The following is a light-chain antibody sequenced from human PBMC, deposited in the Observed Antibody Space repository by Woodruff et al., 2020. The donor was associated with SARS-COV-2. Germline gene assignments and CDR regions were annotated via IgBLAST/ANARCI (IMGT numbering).Light chain of an antibody. CDR3: GTWDTGLSAAV. CDR2: ESD. J-gene: IGLJ2*01. V-gene: IGLV1-51*02. Sequence: ESDKRPSEIPDRFSGSESGTSATLVITGLQTADEADYYCGTWDTGLSAAVFGGGTRLTVL.